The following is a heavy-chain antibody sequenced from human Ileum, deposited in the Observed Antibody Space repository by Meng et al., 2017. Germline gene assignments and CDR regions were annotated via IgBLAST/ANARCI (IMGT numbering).Heavy chain of an antibody. CDR1: GFNFSDFY. J-gene: IGHJ4*02. D-gene: IGHD3-10*01. CDR3: AKSPRGIDFDD. CDR2: ISAIGNT. Sequence: QVQLVESGGALVKPGGSLDLSCAASGFNFSDFYTGWVRQAPGKGLEFIAYISAIGNTYFADSFLGRVTVSRDSAQKVLYLQMTRMRAEDTAVYYCAKSPRGIDFDDWGQGILVTVSS. V-gene: IGHV3-11*01.